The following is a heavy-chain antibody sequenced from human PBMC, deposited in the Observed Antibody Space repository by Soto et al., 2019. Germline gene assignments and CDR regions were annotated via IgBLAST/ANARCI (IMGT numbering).Heavy chain of an antibody. J-gene: IGHJ4*02. CDR2: IIPIFGTP. CDR3: ATGSNYYETCALAY. V-gene: IGHV1-69*01. D-gene: IGHD3-22*01. CDR1: GDSFSSYA. Sequence: QVQLVQSVAEVQKPGSSVKVSCKASGDSFSSYAISWVRQAPGHGLEWMGRIIPIFGTPNYAQRVEGSVTITADESTSTANMELSSLRSDDSAVYYGATGSNYYETCALAYWCQGTLVSVSS.